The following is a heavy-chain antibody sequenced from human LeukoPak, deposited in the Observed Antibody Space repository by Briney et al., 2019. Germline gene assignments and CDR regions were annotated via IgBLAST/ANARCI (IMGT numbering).Heavy chain of an antibody. Sequence: GGSLRLSCAASGFTFSSYGMHWVRQAPGKGLEWVAVIWYDGSNKYYADSVKGRFTISRDNSKNTLYLQMNSLRAEDTAVYYCAKDPPAYDFWSGYYTDDAFDIWGQGTMVTVSS. CDR1: GFTFSSYG. D-gene: IGHD3-3*01. V-gene: IGHV3-33*06. CDR2: IWYDGSNK. CDR3: AKDPPAYDFWSGYYTDDAFDI. J-gene: IGHJ3*02.